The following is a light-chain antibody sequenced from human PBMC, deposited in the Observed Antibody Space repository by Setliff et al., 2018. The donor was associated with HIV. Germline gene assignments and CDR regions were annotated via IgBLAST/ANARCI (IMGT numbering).Light chain of an antibody. CDR2: GAS. CDR1: QGISSF. Sequence: DIQMTQSPSSLSASVGDRITVTCRASQGISSFLNWYQHKPGKAPKLLVYGASTLQSGVPSRFSGSGSGTDFTLTISSLQPEDFATYYCQQSYSTPRSFGQGTKV. CDR3: QQSYSTPRS. J-gene: IGKJ2*01. V-gene: IGKV1-39*01.